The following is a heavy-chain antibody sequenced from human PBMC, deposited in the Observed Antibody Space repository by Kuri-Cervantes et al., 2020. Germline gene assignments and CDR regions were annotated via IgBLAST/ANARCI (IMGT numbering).Heavy chain of an antibody. Sequence: SETLSLTCTVSGGSISSGGYYWSWIRQHPGKGLEWIGSVYFSGNAYYNPSLRSRVTISVDTSKNQFSLKLSSVTAADTAVYYCARGLVSYFDIYYYYGMDVWGQGTTVTVSS. V-gene: IGHV4-39*01. CDR2: VYFSGNA. D-gene: IGHD1-26*01. CDR1: GGSISSGGYY. J-gene: IGHJ6*02. CDR3: ARGLVSYFDIYYYYGMDV.